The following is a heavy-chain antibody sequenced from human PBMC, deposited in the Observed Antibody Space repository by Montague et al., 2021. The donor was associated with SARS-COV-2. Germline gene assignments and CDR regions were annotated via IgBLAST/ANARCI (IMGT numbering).Heavy chain of an antibody. Sequence: TLSLTCTVSGGSISSGGYYWSWIRQHPGKGLEWIGYIYYSGXTXYXXXXKXRVTISVDTSKNQFSLKLSSVTAADTAVYYCARTPAVYVVVVPAARGHFDYWGREPWSPSPQ. CDR3: ARTPAVYVVVVPAARGHFDY. CDR2: IYYSGXT. J-gene: IGHJ4*02. V-gene: IGHV4-31*03. CDR1: GGSISSGGYY. D-gene: IGHD2-2*01.